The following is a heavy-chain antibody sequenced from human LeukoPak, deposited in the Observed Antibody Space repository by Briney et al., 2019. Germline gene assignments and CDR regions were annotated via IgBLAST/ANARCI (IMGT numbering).Heavy chain of an antibody. D-gene: IGHD3-22*01. J-gene: IGHJ4*02. Sequence: SETLSLTCTVSGGSISSYYWSWIRQPPGKGLDWIGYIYYSGSINYNPSLKSRVTISVDTSKNQFSLKLSSVTAADTAVYYCARDRWDSSGYYSLDYWGQGTLVTVSS. V-gene: IGHV4-59*01. CDR3: ARDRWDSSGYYSLDY. CDR2: IYYSGSI. CDR1: GGSISSYY.